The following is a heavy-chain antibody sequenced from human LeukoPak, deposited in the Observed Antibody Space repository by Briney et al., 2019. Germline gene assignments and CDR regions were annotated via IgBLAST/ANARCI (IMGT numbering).Heavy chain of an antibody. V-gene: IGHV4-59*01. D-gene: IGHD3-10*01. Sequence: SETLSLTCTVSSGSISSYYWSWIRQPPGKGLEWIGYIYYSGSTNYNPSLKSRVTISVDTSKNQFSLKLSSVTAADTAVYYCATDHLSGYGSGSLSPWGEGTLVTVSS. J-gene: IGHJ5*02. CDR2: IYYSGST. CDR3: ATDHLSGYGSGSLSP. CDR1: SGSISSYY.